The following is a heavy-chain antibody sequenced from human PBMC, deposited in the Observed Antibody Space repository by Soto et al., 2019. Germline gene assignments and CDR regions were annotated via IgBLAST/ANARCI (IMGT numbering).Heavy chain of an antibody. J-gene: IGHJ3*02. D-gene: IGHD2-2*01. CDR1: GGSFNRHT. CDR2: IIPIFGTA. V-gene: IGHV1-69*01. CDR3: AREGEYCSSTSCHDAFDI. Sequence: QVQLVQSGAEVRKPGSSVRVSCKASGGSFNRHTISWVRQAPGQGLEWMGGIIPIFGTANYAQKFQGRVTITADESTSTAYMELSSLRSEDTAVYYCAREGEYCSSTSCHDAFDIWGQGTMVTVSS.